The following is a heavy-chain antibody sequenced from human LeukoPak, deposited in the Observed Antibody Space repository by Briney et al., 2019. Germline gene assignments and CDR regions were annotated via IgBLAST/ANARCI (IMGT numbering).Heavy chain of an antibody. CDR3: ARCAEGDITLTLVVIKSFDY. V-gene: IGHV4-55*01. D-gene: IGHD3-22*01. J-gene: IGHJ4*02. Sequence: SGGSLRLSCAASGFTFSSYGMHRVRQPPGKGLEWIADIHHSGSTYYNPSLKSRITMSGATSKNQFYLKLSSVTAADTAVYYCARCAEGDITLTLVVIKSFDYWGQGTLVTVSS. CDR1: GFTFSSYGM. CDR2: IHHSGST.